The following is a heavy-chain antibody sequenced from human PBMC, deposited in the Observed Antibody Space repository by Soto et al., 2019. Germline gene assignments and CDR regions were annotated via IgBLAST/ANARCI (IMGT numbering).Heavy chain of an antibody. CDR2: IIPIFGTA. J-gene: IGHJ4*02. CDR3: ARSYCSGGSCYSYFDY. V-gene: IGHV1-69*01. CDR1: GGTFSSYA. Sequence: QVQLVQSGAEVKKPGSSVKVSCKASGGTFSSYAISWVRQAPGQGLEWMGGIIPIFGTANYAQKFQGRVTITADESTSIAYMELSSLRSEDTAVYYCARSYCSGGSCYSYFDYWGQGTLVTVSS. D-gene: IGHD2-15*01.